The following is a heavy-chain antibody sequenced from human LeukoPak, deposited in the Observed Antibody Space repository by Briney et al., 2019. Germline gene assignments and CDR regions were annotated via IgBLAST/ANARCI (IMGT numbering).Heavy chain of an antibody. CDR3: AKSGGYCTNGVCYTPFDY. Sequence: GGSLRLSCAASGFTFSSYAMSWVRQAPGKGLEWVSAISGSGGSTYYADSVKGRFTIPRDNSKNTLYLQMNSLRAEDTAVYYCAKSGGYCTNGVCYTPFDYWGQGTLVTVSS. CDR2: ISGSGGST. D-gene: IGHD2-8*01. CDR1: GFTFSSYA. V-gene: IGHV3-23*01. J-gene: IGHJ4*02.